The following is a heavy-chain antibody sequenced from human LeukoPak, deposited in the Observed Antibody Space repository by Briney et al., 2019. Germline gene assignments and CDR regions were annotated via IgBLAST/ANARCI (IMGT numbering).Heavy chain of an antibody. J-gene: IGHJ3*02. Sequence: PSETLSLTCAVYGGSFSGYYWSWIRQPPGKGLEWIGEINHSGSTNYNPSLKSRVTISVDTSKNQFSLKLSSVTAADTAVYYCASELTAYCGGDCYSDAFDIWGQGTMATVSS. CDR3: ASELTAYCGGDCYSDAFDI. V-gene: IGHV4-34*01. CDR2: INHSGST. CDR1: GGSFSGYY. D-gene: IGHD2-21*02.